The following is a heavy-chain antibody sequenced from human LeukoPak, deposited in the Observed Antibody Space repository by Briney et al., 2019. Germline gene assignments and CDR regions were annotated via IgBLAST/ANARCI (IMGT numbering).Heavy chain of an antibody. Sequence: ASVKVSCKASGGTFSSYAISRVRQAPGQGLEWMGGIIPIFGTANYAQKFQGRDTITADESTSTAYMELSSLRSEDTAVYYCASAPVGVVPAAIYYYYYYYMDVWGKGTTVTVSS. D-gene: IGHD2-2*01. J-gene: IGHJ6*03. V-gene: IGHV1-69*13. CDR2: IIPIFGTA. CDR3: ASAPVGVVPAAIYYYYYYYMDV. CDR1: GGTFSSYA.